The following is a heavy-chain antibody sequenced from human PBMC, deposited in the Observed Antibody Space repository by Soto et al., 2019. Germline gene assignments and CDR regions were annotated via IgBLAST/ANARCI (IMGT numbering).Heavy chain of an antibody. CDR1: GFTFSSYG. V-gene: IGHV3-30*03. D-gene: IGHD6-13*01. CDR3: GGSWYYYYGMDV. Sequence: GGSLRLSCAASGFTFSSYGMHWVRQAPGKGLEWVAVISYDGSNKYYADSVKGRFTISRDNAKNSLYLQMNSLRAEDTAVYYCGGSWYYYYGMDVWGQGTTVTVSS. J-gene: IGHJ6*02. CDR2: ISYDGSNK.